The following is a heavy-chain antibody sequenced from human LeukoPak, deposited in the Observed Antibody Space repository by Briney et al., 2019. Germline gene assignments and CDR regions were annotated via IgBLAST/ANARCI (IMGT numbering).Heavy chain of an antibody. CDR2: ISGSGGST. Sequence: GSLRLSCAASGFTFSRYAMSRVRQAPGKGLEWVSAISGSGGSTYYADSVKGRFTISRDNSKNTLYLQMNSLRAEDTAVYYCAKDRAALDSSGYYYFHYYYYMDVWGKGTTVTVSS. V-gene: IGHV3-23*01. CDR1: GFTFSRYA. D-gene: IGHD3-22*01. CDR3: AKDRAALDSSGYYYFHYYYYMDV. J-gene: IGHJ6*03.